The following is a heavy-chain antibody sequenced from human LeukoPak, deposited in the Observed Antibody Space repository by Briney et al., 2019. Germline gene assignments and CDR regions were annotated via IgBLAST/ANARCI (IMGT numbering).Heavy chain of an antibody. CDR2: INGDGSST. V-gene: IGHV3-74*01. D-gene: IGHD2-2*01. CDR3: AREGLNCSSTSCQRATFDY. J-gene: IGHJ4*02. CDR1: GFTFSNYW. Sequence: SGGSLRLSCAAPGFTFSNYWMHWVRQAPGKGLVWVSRINGDGSSTRDADSVKGRFTISRDNAKNTLYLQMNSLRAEDTAVYYCAREGLNCSSTSCQRATFDYWGQGTLVTVSS.